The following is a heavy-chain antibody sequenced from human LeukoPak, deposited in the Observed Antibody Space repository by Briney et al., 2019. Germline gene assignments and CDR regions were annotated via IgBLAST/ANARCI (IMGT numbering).Heavy chain of an antibody. V-gene: IGHV3-30-3*01. CDR3: ARDYWWNYDY. D-gene: IGHD1-7*01. CDR1: GFTFSSYA. CDR2: ISKDGSDK. J-gene: IGHJ4*02. Sequence: GGSLRLSCAVSGFTFSSYAMHWVRQAPGKGLEWVAVISKDGSDKYYPGSVRGRFTISRDNSKNTIYLRMDSLRAEDTAIYYCARDYWWNYDYWGQGTLVTVSS.